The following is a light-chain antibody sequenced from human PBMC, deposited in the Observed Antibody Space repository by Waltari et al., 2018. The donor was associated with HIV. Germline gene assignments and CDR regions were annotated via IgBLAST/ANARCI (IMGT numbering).Light chain of an antibody. CDR3: QSYDSSLTVVI. Sequence: QSVLTQPPSVSGAPGQRVTIPCTGSSSNIGAGYDVHWYQQVPGTAPNLLIFGNSKRPSGVPDRFSGSKSATSASLAITGLQAEDEADYYCQSYDSSLTVVIFGGGTKLTVL. CDR2: GNS. V-gene: IGLV1-40*01. J-gene: IGLJ2*01. CDR1: SSNIGAGYD.